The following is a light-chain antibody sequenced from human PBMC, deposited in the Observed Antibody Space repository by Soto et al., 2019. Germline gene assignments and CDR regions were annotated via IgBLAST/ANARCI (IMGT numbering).Light chain of an antibody. V-gene: IGKV3-11*01. CDR1: QSINNY. CDR2: DAS. J-gene: IGKJ4*01. Sequence: EIVLTQSPATLSLSPGERATLSCRASQSINNYLGWYQQRPGQAPSLLIYDASSRATDIQARFSGSGSGTDFTLTISSLEPEDFGVYYCQQRTNWPLTFGGGTKVEIK. CDR3: QQRTNWPLT.